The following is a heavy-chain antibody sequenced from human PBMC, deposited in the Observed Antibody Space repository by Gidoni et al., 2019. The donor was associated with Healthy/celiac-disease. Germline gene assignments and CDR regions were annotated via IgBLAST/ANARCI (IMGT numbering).Heavy chain of an antibody. D-gene: IGHD6-6*01. Sequence: EVQLLESGGGLVQPGGSLSLSCAASGFTFSSYAMIWVRQAPGKGLAWVSAISGSGGSTYYADSVTGRFTISRDNSKNTLYLQMNSLRAEDTAVYYCAKDGKGSSGRFDYWGQGTLVTVSS. CDR2: ISGSGGST. CDR1: GFTFSSYA. V-gene: IGHV3-23*01. CDR3: AKDGKGSSGRFDY. J-gene: IGHJ4*02.